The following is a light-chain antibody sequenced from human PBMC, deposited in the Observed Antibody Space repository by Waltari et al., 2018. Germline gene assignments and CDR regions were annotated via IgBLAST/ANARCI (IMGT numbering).Light chain of an antibody. CDR1: QSISKW. J-gene: IGKJ4*01. CDR2: KAS. CDR3: QQYNSYSLLS. Sequence: DIQTTLSPPTMSASVGDRVIFCFRASQSISKWLAWYQQKPGKAPKLLIYKASTLESGVPSRFSGSGSGTEFTLTISSLQPDDFATYYCQQYNSYSLLSFGGGTKVEIK. V-gene: IGKV1-5*03.